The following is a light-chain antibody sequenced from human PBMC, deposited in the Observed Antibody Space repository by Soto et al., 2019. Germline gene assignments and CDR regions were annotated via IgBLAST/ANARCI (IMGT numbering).Light chain of an antibody. V-gene: IGKV3-20*01. Sequence: EMLLTQSPGTLSLSPGERATLSCRASQSVSSNYLAWYQQKPGQAPRPLIYGASSRATGIPDRFSGSGAGTDFTLTISRLEPEDFAVYYCQQYGSSPWTFGHGIKVDIK. CDR2: GAS. CDR3: QQYGSSPWT. CDR1: QSVSSNY. J-gene: IGKJ1*01.